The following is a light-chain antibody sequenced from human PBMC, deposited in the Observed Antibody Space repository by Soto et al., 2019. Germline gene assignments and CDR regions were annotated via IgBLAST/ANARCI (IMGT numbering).Light chain of an antibody. CDR2: KAS. Sequence: IHMTRAPSTMSSSVEARVTITCRPSQSISSWLAWYQQKPGKAPKLLIYKASSLESGVPSRFSGSRSGTEFTLTISSLQPDDFATYFCQQYNSYPWTFGQGIEVDIK. CDR1: QSISSW. CDR3: QQYNSYPWT. V-gene: IGKV1-5*03. J-gene: IGKJ1*01.